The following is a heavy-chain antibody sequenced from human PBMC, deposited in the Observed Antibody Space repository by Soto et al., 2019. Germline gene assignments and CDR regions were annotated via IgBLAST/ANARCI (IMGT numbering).Heavy chain of an antibody. CDR3: AAVKGPITTYSSGWNFDY. CDR1: GFTFTSSA. D-gene: IGHD6-19*01. J-gene: IGHJ4*02. CDR2: IVVGSGNT. V-gene: IGHV1-58*01. Sequence: GASVKVSCKASGFTFTSSAVRWVRQARGQRLEWIGWIVVGSGNTNYAQKFQERVTITRDMSTSTAYMELSSLRSEDTAVYYCAAVKGPITTYSSGWNFDYRGQGTLVTVSS.